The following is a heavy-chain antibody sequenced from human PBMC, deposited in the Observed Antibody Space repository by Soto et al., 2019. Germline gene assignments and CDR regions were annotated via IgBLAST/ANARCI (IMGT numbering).Heavy chain of an antibody. CDR1: GFTFTTSS. CDR3: AKGVEHSTADAFET. V-gene: IGHV3-23*01. D-gene: IGHD5-18*01. CDR2: ISGNGYTT. J-gene: IGHJ3*02. Sequence: EVQVLESGGDLVQPGGSLRLTCAVSGFTFTTSSINWVRQAPGKGLEWVSSISGNGYTTYYADSVTGRFTISTDNSKSTVFLQMNRLRVEDTALYYCAKGVEHSTADAFETWAQGTMVTVSS.